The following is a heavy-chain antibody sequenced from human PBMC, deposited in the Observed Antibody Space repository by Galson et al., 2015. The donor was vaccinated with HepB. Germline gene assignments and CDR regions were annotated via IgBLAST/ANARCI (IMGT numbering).Heavy chain of an antibody. CDR3: ARDLRTTRGMGY. J-gene: IGHJ4*02. CDR2: INAGNDNT. CDR1: GYTFTNYA. D-gene: IGHD1-1*01. Sequence: SVKVSCKASGYTFTNYAMHWVRQAPGQRLEWMGRINAGNDNTKYSQKFQGRVTITRDTTASTAYMELNSLRSEDTALYYCARDLRTTRGMGYWGQGTLVTVSS. V-gene: IGHV1-3*01.